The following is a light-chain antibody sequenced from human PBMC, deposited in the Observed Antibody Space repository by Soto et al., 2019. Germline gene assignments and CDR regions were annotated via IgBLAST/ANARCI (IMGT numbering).Light chain of an antibody. J-gene: IGLJ1*01. Sequence: QSVLTQPASVSGSPGQSITISCTGTSSDVGGYNYVSWYQQHPGKAPKLMIYDVSNRPSGVSNRFSGSKSGNTASLTISGLQAEYEADYSCSSYTSSSTLVFGTGTKLTVL. CDR3: SSYTSSSTLV. CDR2: DVS. V-gene: IGLV2-14*01. CDR1: SSDVGGYNY.